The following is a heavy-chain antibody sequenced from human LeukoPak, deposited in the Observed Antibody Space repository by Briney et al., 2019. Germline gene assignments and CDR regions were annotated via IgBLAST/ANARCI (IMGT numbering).Heavy chain of an antibody. D-gene: IGHD3-10*01. CDR1: GGSISSTSYY. J-gene: IGHJ6*03. CDR2: IYYSGST. V-gene: IGHV4-39*07. CDR3: AREDSGSYYNFYYFYMDV. Sequence: SETLSLTCTVSGGSISSTSYYWGWIRQPPGKGLEWIGSIYYSGSTYYNPSLKSRVTISVDTSKNQFSLKLSSVTAADTAVYYCAREDSGSYYNFYYFYMDVWGKGTTVTISS.